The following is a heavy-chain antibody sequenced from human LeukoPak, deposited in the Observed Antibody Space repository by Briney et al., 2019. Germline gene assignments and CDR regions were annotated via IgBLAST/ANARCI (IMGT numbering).Heavy chain of an antibody. D-gene: IGHD6-19*01. Sequence: ASVKVSCKASGYTFTSYDINWVRQATGQGLEWLGWMNPNMGNTGYAQKFQGRVTITRNTSISTAYMELSSLRSEDTAVYYCARVGRGSRKQWLVLSFRSYWFDPWGQGTLVTVSS. J-gene: IGHJ5*02. V-gene: IGHV1-8*03. CDR2: MNPNMGNT. CDR3: ARVGRGSRKQWLVLSFRSYWFDP. CDR1: GYTFTSYD.